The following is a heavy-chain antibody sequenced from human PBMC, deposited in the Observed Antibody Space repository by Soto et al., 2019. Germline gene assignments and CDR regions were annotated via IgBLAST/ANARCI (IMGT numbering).Heavy chain of an antibody. CDR1: GFTFSSYA. D-gene: IGHD3-10*01. CDR3: AKQGVANYYGSGSPQDYFDY. CDR2: ISGSGGST. Sequence: PGGSLRLSCAASGFTFSSYAMSWVRQAPGKGLEWVSAISGSGGSTYYADSVKGRFTISRDNSKNTLYLQMNSLRAEDTAVYYCAKQGVANYYGSGSPQDYFDYWGQGTLVTVSS. J-gene: IGHJ4*02. V-gene: IGHV3-23*01.